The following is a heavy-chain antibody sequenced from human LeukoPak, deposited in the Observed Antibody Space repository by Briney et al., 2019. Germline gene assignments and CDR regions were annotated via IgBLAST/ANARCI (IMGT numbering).Heavy chain of an antibody. V-gene: IGHV3-7*01. CDR3: ARDRFVYTH. D-gene: IGHD2-2*02. CDR1: GFTFSSYW. J-gene: IGHJ4*02. Sequence: GGSLRLSCAASGFTFSSYWMTWVRQAPGKGLEWVANIKQDGSEEYYVDSVKGRFTISRDNAKNSLYLQMNSLRTEDTAVYYCARDRFVYTHWGQGTLVTVSS. CDR2: IKQDGSEE.